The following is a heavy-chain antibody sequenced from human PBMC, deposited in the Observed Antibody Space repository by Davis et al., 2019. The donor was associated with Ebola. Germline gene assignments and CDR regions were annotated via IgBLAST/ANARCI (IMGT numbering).Heavy chain of an antibody. V-gene: IGHV1-2*02. CDR2: INPSNGDT. CDR1: GYPFTGYY. CDR3: ARGILGGGEWFFDS. D-gene: IGHD3-10*01. J-gene: IGHJ2*01. Sequence: ASVKVSCKASGYPFTGYYFHWIRQAPGQGLEWMGWINPSNGDTRYVPTFQGRVTMTRDTSITTAYMELTRLTPNDTAIFYCARGILGGGEWFFDSWGRGTLISVSS.